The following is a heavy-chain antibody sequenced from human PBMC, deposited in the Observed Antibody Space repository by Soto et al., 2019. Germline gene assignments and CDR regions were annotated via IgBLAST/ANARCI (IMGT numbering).Heavy chain of an antibody. CDR2: FDPEDGET. CDR1: GYTLTELS. D-gene: IGHD3-22*01. CDR3: ATPLIESYYDSSESHFDY. Sequence: ASVKVSCKVSGYTLTELSMHWVRQAPGKGLEWMGGFDPEDGETIYAQKFQGRVTMTEDTSTDTAYMELSSLRSEDTAVYYCATPLIESYYDSSESHFDYWGQGTLVTVSS. V-gene: IGHV1-24*01. J-gene: IGHJ4*02.